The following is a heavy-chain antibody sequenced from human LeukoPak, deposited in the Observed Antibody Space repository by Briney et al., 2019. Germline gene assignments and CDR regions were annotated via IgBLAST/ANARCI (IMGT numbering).Heavy chain of an antibody. CDR2: IIPIFGTA. CDR3: ATEVRSGWTDY. V-gene: IGHV1-69*13. CDR1: GGTFSSYA. J-gene: IGHJ4*02. Sequence: ASVKVSCKASGGTFSSYAISWVRQAPGQGLEWMGGIIPIFGTANCAQKFQGRVTITADESTSTAYMELSSLRSEDTAVYYCATEVRSGWTDYWGQGTLVTVSS. D-gene: IGHD6-19*01.